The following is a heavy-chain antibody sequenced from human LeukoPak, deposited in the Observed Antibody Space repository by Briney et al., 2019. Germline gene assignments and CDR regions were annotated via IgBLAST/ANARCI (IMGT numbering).Heavy chain of an antibody. CDR2: MSRSDDGR. V-gene: IGHV3-23*01. CDR1: GFSFSSYA. J-gene: IGHJ4*02. CDR3: AKAPVTSFRGAFCYPFDY. Sequence: GGSLSLSCATSGFSFSSYAMSWVRQAPGKGLEWVSAMSRSDDGRYYAASVRGRFTISRDTSRSTLYLQMNSLRAEDAAVYYCAKAPVTSFRGAFCYPFDYWSQGTLVTVSS. D-gene: IGHD2-15*01.